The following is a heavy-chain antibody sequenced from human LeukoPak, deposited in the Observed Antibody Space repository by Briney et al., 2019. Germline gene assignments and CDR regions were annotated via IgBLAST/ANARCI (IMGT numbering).Heavy chain of an antibody. Sequence: SVKVSCKASGGTFISYAISWVRQAPGQGLEWMGRIIPILGIANYAQKFQGRVTITADKSTSTAYMELSSLRSEDTAVYYCARKALERYSGYDGSEDYWGQGTLVTVSS. CDR2: IIPILGIA. V-gene: IGHV1-69*04. J-gene: IGHJ4*02. CDR3: ARKALERYSGYDGSEDY. D-gene: IGHD5-12*01. CDR1: GGTFISYA.